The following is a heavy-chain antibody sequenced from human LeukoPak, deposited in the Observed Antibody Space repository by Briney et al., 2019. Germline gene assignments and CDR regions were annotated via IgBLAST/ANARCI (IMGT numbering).Heavy chain of an antibody. J-gene: IGHJ5*02. Sequence: GGSLRLSCAASGFTFSSYWMHWVRQAPGKGLVWVSRINSDGSSTSYADSVKGRFTISRDNAKNTLYLQMNSLRAEDTAVYYCARGPYYGSGQEFDPWGQGTLVTVSA. CDR2: INSDGSST. D-gene: IGHD3-10*01. CDR3: ARGPYYGSGQEFDP. CDR1: GFTFSSYW. V-gene: IGHV3-74*01.